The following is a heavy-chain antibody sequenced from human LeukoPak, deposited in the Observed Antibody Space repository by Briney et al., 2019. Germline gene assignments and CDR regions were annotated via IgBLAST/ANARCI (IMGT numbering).Heavy chain of an antibody. CDR1: GGFISSGAFF. CDR2: IYYTGST. CDR3: ARTNGVGLTTSVNFFDY. J-gene: IGHJ4*02. D-gene: IGHD4-17*01. Sequence: SETLSLTCSVSGGFISSGAFFWSWIRQHPGKGLEWIGYIYYTGSTYYNPSLKSRLSMAVDTSKNQFSLQLTSVTAADTAVYYCARTNGVGLTTSVNFFDYWGQGTLVTVSS. V-gene: IGHV4-31*03.